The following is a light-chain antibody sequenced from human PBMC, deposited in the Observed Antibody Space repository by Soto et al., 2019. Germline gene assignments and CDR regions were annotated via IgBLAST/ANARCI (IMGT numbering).Light chain of an antibody. Sequence: QSALTQPASVSGSPGQSITISCTGTSSDVGAYNFVSWYQQHPGKAPKFIIYEVSNRPSGVSNRFSGSKSGNTASLSISGLQAEDEADYYCTSYTTSSTYVFGTETKVTVL. V-gene: IGLV2-14*01. J-gene: IGLJ1*01. CDR3: TSYTTSSTYV. CDR2: EVS. CDR1: SSDVGAYNF.